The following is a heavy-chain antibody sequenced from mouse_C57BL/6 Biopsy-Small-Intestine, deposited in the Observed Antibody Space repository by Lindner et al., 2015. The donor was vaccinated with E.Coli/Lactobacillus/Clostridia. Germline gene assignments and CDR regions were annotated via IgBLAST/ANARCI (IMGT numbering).Heavy chain of an antibody. V-gene: IGHV1-39*01. CDR2: ISPKYGST. Sequence: VQLQESGPELVRPGASVKISCKASGYLFTDFNMNWVKQSNGKSLEWIGVISPKYGSTSYNQKFKGKATLTVDQSSSTVYMQLSSLTYEDSAVYYCARDGYCRLDYWGQGTTLTVSS. CDR1: GYLFTDFN. D-gene: IGHD2-3*01. J-gene: IGHJ2*01. CDR3: ARDGYCRLDY.